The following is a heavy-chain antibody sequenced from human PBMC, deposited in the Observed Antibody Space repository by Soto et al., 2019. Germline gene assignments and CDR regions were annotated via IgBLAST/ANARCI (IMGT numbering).Heavy chain of an antibody. V-gene: IGHV3-30*18. J-gene: IGHJ6*02. CDR1: GFTFSSYG. D-gene: IGHD6-6*01. CDR2: ISYDGSNK. CDR3: AKDGDPYSSSSNYYYYGMDV. Sequence: QVQLVESGGGVVQPGRSLRLSCAASGFTFSSYGMHWVRQAPGKGLEWVAVISYDGSNKYYADSVKGRFTISRDNSKNTLYLQMNSRRAEDTAVYYCAKDGDPYSSSSNYYYYGMDVWGQGTTVTVSS.